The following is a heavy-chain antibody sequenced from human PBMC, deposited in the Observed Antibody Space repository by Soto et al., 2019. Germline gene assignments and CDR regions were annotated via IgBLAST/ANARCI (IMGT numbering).Heavy chain of an antibody. D-gene: IGHD2-2*01. V-gene: IGHV4-39*01. CDR3: ARAEDIVVVPAAFDY. CDR1: GGSISSSSYY. CDR2: IYYSGST. Sequence: SETLSLTCTVSGGSISSSSYYWGWIRQPPGKGLEWIGSIYYSGSTYYNPSLKSRVTISVDTSKNQFSLKLSSVTAADTAVYYCARAEDIVVVPAAFDYWGQGTLVTVSS. J-gene: IGHJ4*02.